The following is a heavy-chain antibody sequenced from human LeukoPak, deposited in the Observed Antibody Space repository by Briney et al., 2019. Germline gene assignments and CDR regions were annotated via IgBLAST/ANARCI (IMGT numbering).Heavy chain of an antibody. CDR2: VSASNGHT. CDR3: ARDHWNSDREFAF. Sequence: ASVKVSCKVSGYTLTELSMHWVRQAPGEGLEWVGWVSASNGHTNYAQKFKGRVTMTTDTSTTTAFMDLRSLTSDDTAVYYCARDHWNSDREFAFWGQGTLVTVSS. CDR1: GYTLTELS. V-gene: IGHV1-18*01. J-gene: IGHJ4*02. D-gene: IGHD1/OR15-1a*01.